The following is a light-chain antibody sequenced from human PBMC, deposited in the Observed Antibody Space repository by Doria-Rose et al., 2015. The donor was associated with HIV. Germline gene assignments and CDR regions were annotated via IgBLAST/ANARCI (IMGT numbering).Light chain of an antibody. Sequence: TQSPSFLSASVGVRVTITCRASQGISRYLAWYQQKPGKAPTLLIFGASTLQSGVPSRFSGSGSGTEFTLTISSLQPEDFATYYCQQFDSFPRMFGQGTKVEL. CDR2: GAS. CDR1: QGISRY. V-gene: IGKV1-9*01. J-gene: IGKJ1*01. CDR3: QQFDSFPRM.